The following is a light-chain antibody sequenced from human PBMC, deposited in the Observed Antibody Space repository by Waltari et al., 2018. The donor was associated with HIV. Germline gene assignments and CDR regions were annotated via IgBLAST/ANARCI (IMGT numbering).Light chain of an antibody. CDR2: DVS. CDR3: SSYSSSTALVV. J-gene: IGLJ2*01. CDR1: SRDVGGYKY. V-gene: IGLV2-14*03. Sequence: QSALTQPASVSGSPGQSITISCTGTSRDVGGYKYVSWYQQHPGKAPKPMIFDVSNRPSGVSNRFSGSKSGNTASLTISGLQAEDEAHYFCSSYSSSTALVVFGGGTKVTVL.